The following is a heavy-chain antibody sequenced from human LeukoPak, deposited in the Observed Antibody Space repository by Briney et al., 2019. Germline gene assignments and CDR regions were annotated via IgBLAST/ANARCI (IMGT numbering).Heavy chain of an antibody. Sequence: GGSLRLSCAVSGFTVSSNYMSWVRQAPGKGLEWVSVIYSGGSTYYADSVKGRFTISRDNSKNTLYLQMNSLRAEDTAVYYCARDGGDYLLWSYGMDVWGQGTTVTVSS. V-gene: IGHV3-53*01. CDR2: IYSGGST. D-gene: IGHD3-10*01. J-gene: IGHJ6*02. CDR1: GFTVSSNY. CDR3: ARDGGDYLLWSYGMDV.